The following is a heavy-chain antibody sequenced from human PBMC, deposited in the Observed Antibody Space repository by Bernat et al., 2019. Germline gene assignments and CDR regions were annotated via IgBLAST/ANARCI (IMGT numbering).Heavy chain of an antibody. V-gene: IGHV3-7*03. Sequence: EVQLVESGGGLVQPGGSLRLSCAASGFTFSSYWMSWVRQAPGKGLEWVANIKQDGSEKYYVDSVKGRFTISRDNAKNSLYLQMNSLGAEDTAVYYCARDLAFGIPDYWGQGTLVTVSS. CDR3: ARDLAFGIPDY. J-gene: IGHJ4*02. CDR2: IKQDGSEK. CDR1: GFTFSSYW. D-gene: IGHD3-16*01.